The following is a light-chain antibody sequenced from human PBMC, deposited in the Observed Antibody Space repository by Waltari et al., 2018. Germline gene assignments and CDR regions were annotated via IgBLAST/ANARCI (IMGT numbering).Light chain of an antibody. V-gene: IGKV3-20*01. CDR3: QQYGSSVMYT. Sequence: EIVLTQSPGTLSLSPGERATLSCRASQSLTKKYLAWSQQKPGQAPRLLIYGASSRAAGIPDRFSGSGSGTDFTLTISRLEPEDFALYYCQQYGSSVMYTFGQGTKVEIK. CDR2: GAS. CDR1: QSLTKKY. J-gene: IGKJ2*01.